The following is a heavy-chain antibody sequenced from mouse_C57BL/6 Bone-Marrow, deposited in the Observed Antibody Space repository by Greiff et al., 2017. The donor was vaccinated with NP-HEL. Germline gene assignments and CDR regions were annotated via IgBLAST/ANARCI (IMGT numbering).Heavy chain of an antibody. Sequence: EVQLQQSGPELVKPGASVKISCKASGYTFTDYYMNWVKQSHGKSLEWIGDINPNNGGTSYNQKFKGKATLTVDKSSSTAYMELRSLTSEDSAVYYCARSRGLLTPVYAMDYWGQGTSVTVSS. CDR1: GYTFTDYY. V-gene: IGHV1-26*01. CDR2: INPNNGGT. D-gene: IGHD2-10*01. CDR3: ARSRGLLTPVYAMDY. J-gene: IGHJ4*01.